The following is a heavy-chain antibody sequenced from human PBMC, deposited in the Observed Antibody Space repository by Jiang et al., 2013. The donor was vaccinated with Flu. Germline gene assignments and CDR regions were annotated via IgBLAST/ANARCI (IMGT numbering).Heavy chain of an antibody. J-gene: IGHJ3*02. D-gene: IGHD1-26*01. CDR2: INHSGST. Sequence: SLTCAVYGGSFSGYYWSWIRQPPGKGLEWIGEINHSGSTNYNPSLKSRVTISVDTSKNQFSLKLSSVTAADTAVYYCAREIIVGASSGAFDIWGQGTMVTVSS. CDR3: AREIIVGASSGAFDI. CDR1: GGSFSGYY. V-gene: IGHV4-34*01.